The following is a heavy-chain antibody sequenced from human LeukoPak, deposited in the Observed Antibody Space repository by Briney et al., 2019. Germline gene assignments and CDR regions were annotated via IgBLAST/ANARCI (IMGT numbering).Heavy chain of an antibody. CDR3: ARDRYYSMDV. Sequence: SLRLSCAASGFTFSSYWMHWVRQAPGKGRVWVSLIKSDGSSTIYADSVKGRFTISRDNAKNTLYLHMNSVRAEDSAVYYCARDRYYSMDVWGQGTTVTVSS. J-gene: IGHJ6*02. CDR1: GFTFSSYW. CDR2: IKSDGSST. V-gene: IGHV3-74*01.